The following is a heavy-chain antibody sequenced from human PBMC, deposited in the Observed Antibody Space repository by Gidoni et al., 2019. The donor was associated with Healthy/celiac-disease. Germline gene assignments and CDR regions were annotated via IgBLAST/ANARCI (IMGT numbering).Heavy chain of an antibody. CDR1: GFTFDDYA. Sequence: EVQLVESGGGVVQPGGSLRLSCAASGFTFDDYAMHWVRQAPGKGLEWVSLISGDGGSTYYADAVEGRFTISRDNSKNSLYLQMNSLRTEDTALYYCAKDSSSSGYYPYFDYWGQGTLVTVSS. CDR2: ISGDGGST. D-gene: IGHD3-22*01. V-gene: IGHV3-43*02. J-gene: IGHJ4*02. CDR3: AKDSSSSGYYPYFDY.